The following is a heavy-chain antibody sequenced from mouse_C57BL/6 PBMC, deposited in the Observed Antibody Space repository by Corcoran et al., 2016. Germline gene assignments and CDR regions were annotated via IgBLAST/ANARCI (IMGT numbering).Heavy chain of an antibody. J-gene: IGHJ4*01. CDR2: INPNNGGT. CDR1: GYTFTDYY. V-gene: IGHV1-26*01. Sequence: EVQLQQSGPELVKPGASVKISCKASGYTFTDYYMNWVKQSHGKSLEWIGDINPNNGGTSYNQKFKGKATLTVDKSSSTAYMELRSLTSEDSVVYYCARGPSSDYDPLDYAMDYWGQGTSVTVSS. CDR3: ARGPSSDYDPLDYAMDY. D-gene: IGHD2-4*01.